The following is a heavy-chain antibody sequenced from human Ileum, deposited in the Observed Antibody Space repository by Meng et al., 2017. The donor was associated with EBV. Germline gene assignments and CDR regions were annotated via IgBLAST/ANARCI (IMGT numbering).Heavy chain of an antibody. D-gene: IGHD6-25*01. Sequence: LQKPGASGVISCESSRHTFTTYGMKWVRQAPGQGLKWMGWINTNTGKPTYAQGLTGRFVFSLDTSVSTAYLQISSLKAEDTAVYYCARDSEAADYWGQGTLVTVSS. CDR2: INTNTGKP. V-gene: IGHV7-4-1*02. CDR1: RHTFTTYG. J-gene: IGHJ4*02. CDR3: ARDSEAADY.